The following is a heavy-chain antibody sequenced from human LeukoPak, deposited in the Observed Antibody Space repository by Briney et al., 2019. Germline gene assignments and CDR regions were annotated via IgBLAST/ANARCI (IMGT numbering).Heavy chain of an antibody. Sequence: PSETLSLTCAVYGDSFIENYWSWIRQDPGKGLEWIGEISHSGGTNYTNYNPSLKSRVTISIDTSKNQVSLRLSSVTTADTAVYYCARSSRLPLDFWDQGSLVTVSS. CDR2: ISHSGGTNYT. D-gene: IGHD3-16*01. CDR3: ARSSRLPLDF. CDR1: GDSFIENY. J-gene: IGHJ4*02. V-gene: IGHV4-34*01.